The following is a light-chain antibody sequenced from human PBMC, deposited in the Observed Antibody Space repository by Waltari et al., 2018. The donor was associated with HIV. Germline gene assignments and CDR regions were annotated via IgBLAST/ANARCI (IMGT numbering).Light chain of an antibody. CDR2: DTT. Sequence: QAVVTQEPSLTVSPGGTVTLTCGSSSGPVTSGHHPYWFQQKPGQAPRTLIYDTTYKHSWTPARFSGSLLGGKAALTLSGAQPEDEADYYCLLSYAGYRPVVFGGGTKLTIL. CDR3: LLSYAGYRPVV. J-gene: IGLJ2*01. CDR1: SGPVTSGHH. V-gene: IGLV7-46*01.